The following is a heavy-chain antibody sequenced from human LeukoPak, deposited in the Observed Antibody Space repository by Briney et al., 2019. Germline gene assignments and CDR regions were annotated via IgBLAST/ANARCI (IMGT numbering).Heavy chain of an antibody. CDR3: ARSPQLWFGELSYLDV. D-gene: IGHD3-10*01. J-gene: IGHJ6*04. V-gene: IGHV2-70*01. Sequence: ASGPALVKPTQTLTLTCTFSGFSLSTSGMCVSWIRQPPGKALEWLALIDWDDDKYYSTSLKTSLTISKDTSKNQVVLTMTNMDPVDTATYYCARSPQLWFGELSYLDVWGKGTTVTVSS. CDR1: GFSLSTSGMC. CDR2: IDWDDDK.